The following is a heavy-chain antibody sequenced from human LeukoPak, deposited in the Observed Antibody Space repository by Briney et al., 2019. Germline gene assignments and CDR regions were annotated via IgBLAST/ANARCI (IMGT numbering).Heavy chain of an antibody. Sequence: SETLSLTCTVSGGSISSSSYYWGWIRQPPGKGLEWIGSIYYSGSTYYNPSLKSRVTISVDTSKNQFSLKLSSVTAADTAVYYCARGRSRYYYMDVWGKGTTVTVSS. V-gene: IGHV4-39*07. CDR3: ARGRSRYYYMDV. CDR2: IYYSGST. J-gene: IGHJ6*03. CDR1: GGSISSSSYY.